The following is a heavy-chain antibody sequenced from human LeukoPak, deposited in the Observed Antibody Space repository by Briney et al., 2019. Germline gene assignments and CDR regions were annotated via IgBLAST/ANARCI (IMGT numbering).Heavy chain of an antibody. CDR3: VKWGGYDVLAGYYDPDC. D-gene: IGHD3-9*01. V-gene: IGHV3-23*01. J-gene: IGHJ4*02. Sequence: QPGASLRLSCAASGFTFSNYAMSWVRQAPGKGLQGGSALTGSGGGTYYADSVKGRFTISRENFKNTLYLQVNSLRAEDTAVYHCVKWGGYDVLAGYYDPDCWGQGTLVTVSS. CDR2: LTGSGGGT. CDR1: GFTFSNYA.